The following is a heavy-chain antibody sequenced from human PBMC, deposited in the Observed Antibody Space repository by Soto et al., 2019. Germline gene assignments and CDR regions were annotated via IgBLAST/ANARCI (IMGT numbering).Heavy chain of an antibody. CDR3: ARLLGYSYGYQECFDY. CDR1: GYSFNTYW. CDR2: IYPGDFDT. D-gene: IGHD5-18*01. V-gene: IGHV5-51*01. J-gene: IGHJ4*02. Sequence: HGDSLKISCTGSGYSFNTYWIGWVRQMPGKGLEWMGIIYPGDFDTRYSPSFKGHVTMSVDKSINTAYLQWSSLETSDTAMYYCARLLGYSYGYQECFDYSGQG.